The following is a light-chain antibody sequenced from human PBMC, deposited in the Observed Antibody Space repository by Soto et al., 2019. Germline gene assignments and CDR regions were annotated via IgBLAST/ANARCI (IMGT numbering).Light chain of an antibody. CDR2: GAS. Sequence: TQSPSSLSASEGDRVPPACRASQSVSSKLAWYQQTPGKAPRILIYGASNRDTGIPDRFSGSGSGTDFTLPISRLEPEDFSVYYCQQYSYSPWTFGQGTKVDIK. CDR3: QQYSYSPWT. V-gene: IGKV3-20*01. J-gene: IGKJ1*01. CDR1: QSVSSK.